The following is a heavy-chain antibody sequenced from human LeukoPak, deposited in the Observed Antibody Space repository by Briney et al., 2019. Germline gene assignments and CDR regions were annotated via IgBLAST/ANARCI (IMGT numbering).Heavy chain of an antibody. D-gene: IGHD6-13*01. V-gene: IGHV3-23*01. CDR1: GFTFSSYA. Sequence: PGGSLRLSCAASGFTFSSYAMSWVRQAPGKGLEWVSAISGSGGDTHYADSVKGRFTISRDNSKNTLYLQMNSLRAEDTAVYYCAKDRSSSWSPGVGMDVWGQGTTVTVSS. CDR3: AKDRSSSWSPGVGMDV. CDR2: ISGSGGDT. J-gene: IGHJ6*02.